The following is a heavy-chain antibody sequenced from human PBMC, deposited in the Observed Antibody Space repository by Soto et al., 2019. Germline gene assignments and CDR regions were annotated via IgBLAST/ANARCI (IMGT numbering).Heavy chain of an antibody. V-gene: IGHV2-5*02. CDR2: IYWDDDK. CDR3: AHRRYGGGDCQESNWFDP. Sequence: QITLKESGPTLVKPTQTLTLTCTFSGFSLSTSGVGVGWIRQPPGKALEWLALIYWDDDKRYSPSLKSRLTITKDTPKNQVVLTMTNMDPVDTPTYSWAHRRYGGGDCQESNWFDPWGQGTLVTVSS. J-gene: IGHJ5*02. CDR1: GFSLSTSGVG. D-gene: IGHD2-21*01.